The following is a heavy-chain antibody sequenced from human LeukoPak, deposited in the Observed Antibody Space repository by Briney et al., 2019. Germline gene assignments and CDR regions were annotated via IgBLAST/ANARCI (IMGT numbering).Heavy chain of an antibody. V-gene: IGHV3-11*04. Sequence: GGSLRLSCAASGFTFSDDYMSWIRQAPGKGLEWVSYISSSGSTIYYADSVKGRFTISRDNAKNPLYLQMNSLRAEDTAMYYCARGFGEDSSGYYAGDWGYYFDYWGQGTLVTVSS. J-gene: IGHJ4*02. CDR2: ISSSGSTI. D-gene: IGHD3-22*01. CDR1: GFTFSDDY. CDR3: ARGFGEDSSGYYAGDWGYYFDY.